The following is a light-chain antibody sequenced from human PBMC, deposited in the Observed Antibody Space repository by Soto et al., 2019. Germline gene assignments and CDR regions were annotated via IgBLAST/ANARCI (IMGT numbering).Light chain of an antibody. CDR3: SSYAGSRGA. Sequence: QSALTQPPSASGSPGQSVTISCTGTSSDVGGYNYVSWYQQHPGKAPKLMIYEVSKRPSGVPDRFSGSKSGNTASLTVSGLQAEDEADYYCSSYAGSRGAFGGGTKLTVL. CDR2: EVS. CDR1: SSDVGGYNY. J-gene: IGLJ3*02. V-gene: IGLV2-8*01.